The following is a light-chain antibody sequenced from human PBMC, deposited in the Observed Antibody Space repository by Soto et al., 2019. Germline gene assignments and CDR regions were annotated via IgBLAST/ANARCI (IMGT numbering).Light chain of an antibody. CDR2: DAS. CDR3: QRYASLPPT. Sequence: DIQMTQSPSSLSASVGDRVTITCQASHDIKKYLNWFQEKPGKAPKLLIYDASNLQTGVPSRFSGSGSGTHFTFTISSLQPEDIATYYCQRYASLPPTFGQGTLLDI. V-gene: IGKV1-33*01. CDR1: HDIKKY. J-gene: IGKJ5*01.